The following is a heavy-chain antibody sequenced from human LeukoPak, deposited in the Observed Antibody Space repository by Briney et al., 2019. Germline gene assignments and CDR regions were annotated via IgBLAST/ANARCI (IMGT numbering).Heavy chain of an antibody. D-gene: IGHD4-17*01. CDR3: ARDFRDYRDYVAYFDS. Sequence: GGSLRLSCAASGFTFSSYSMNWVRQAPGKGLEWVSSISSSSSYIYYADSVKGRFTISRDNAKNSLYLQMNSLKVEDTAVYYCARDFRDYRDYVAYFDSWGQGTLVTVSS. J-gene: IGHJ4*02. V-gene: IGHV3-21*01. CDR2: ISSSSSYI. CDR1: GFTFSSYS.